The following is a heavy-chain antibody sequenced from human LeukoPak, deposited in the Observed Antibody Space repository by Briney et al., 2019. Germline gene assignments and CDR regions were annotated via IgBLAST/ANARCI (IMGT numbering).Heavy chain of an antibody. Sequence: GGSLRLSCAASGFTFSSYSMNWVRQAPGKGLEWVSSISSSSSYIYYADSVKGRFTISRDNAKNSLYLQMNSLRAEDTAVYYCARVTEAPYYFDYWGQGTLVTVSS. CDR1: GFTFSSYS. V-gene: IGHV3-21*01. CDR2: ISSSSSYI. CDR3: ARVTEAPYYFDY. J-gene: IGHJ4*02.